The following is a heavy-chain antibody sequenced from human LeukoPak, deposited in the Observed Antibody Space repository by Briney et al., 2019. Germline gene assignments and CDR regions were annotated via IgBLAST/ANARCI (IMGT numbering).Heavy chain of an antibody. V-gene: IGHV4-30-4*08. D-gene: IGHD2-21*01. CDR3: AGDCGPSGDDLYCFDH. CDR1: GGSISNGDYY. J-gene: IGHJ4*02. Sequence: TLSLPRTVSGGSISNGDYYWSWLRPPPGKGLEWVGYIYYSGSTYYNPSLKSRVTISVDTSTNQLSLKLSSATAAITDGEYCAGDCGPSGDDLYCFDHWGQGTLVTVSS. CDR2: IYYSGST.